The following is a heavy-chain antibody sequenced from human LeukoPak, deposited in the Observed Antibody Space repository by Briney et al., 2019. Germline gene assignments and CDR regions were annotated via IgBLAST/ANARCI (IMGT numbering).Heavy chain of an antibody. J-gene: IGHJ4*02. CDR3: TNYDSSGYYQN. V-gene: IGHV3-53*01. CDR2: IYSGGST. D-gene: IGHD3-22*01. CDR1: GFTVSSNY. Sequence: GGSLRLSCAASGFTVSSNYMSWVRQAPGKGLEWVSVIYSGGSTYYADSVKGRFTISRDNSKNTLYLQMNSLRAEDTAVYYCTNYDSSGYYQNWGQGTLVTVSP.